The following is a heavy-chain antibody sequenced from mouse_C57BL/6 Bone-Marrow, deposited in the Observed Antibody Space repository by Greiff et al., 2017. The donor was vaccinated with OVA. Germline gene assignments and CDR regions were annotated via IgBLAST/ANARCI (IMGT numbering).Heavy chain of an antibody. D-gene: IGHD4-1*01. Sequence: QVHVKQSGAELVKPGASVKISCKASGYAFSSYWMNWVKQRPGKGLEWIGQIYPGDGDTNYNGKFKGKATLTADKSSSTAYMQLSSLTSEDSAVYFCARSSGKKYYAMDYWGQGTSVTVSS. CDR3: ARSSGKKYYAMDY. V-gene: IGHV1-80*01. CDR1: GYAFSSYW. J-gene: IGHJ4*01. CDR2: IYPGDGDT.